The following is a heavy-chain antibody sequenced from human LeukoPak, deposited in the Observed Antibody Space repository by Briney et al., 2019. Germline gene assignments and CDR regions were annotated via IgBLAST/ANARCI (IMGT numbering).Heavy chain of an antibody. Sequence: PSGTLSLTCAVSGDSISISTWWTWVRQFPGRGLEWIGETYHSGSTNYNPSLKSRVTMSLDKSKNHFSLKLTSVTAADTAMYYCARSGYSSTWYFDEWGQGTLVTVSS. CDR1: GDSISISTW. V-gene: IGHV4-4*02. CDR2: TYHSGST. D-gene: IGHD6-19*01. CDR3: ARSGYSSTWYFDE. J-gene: IGHJ4*02.